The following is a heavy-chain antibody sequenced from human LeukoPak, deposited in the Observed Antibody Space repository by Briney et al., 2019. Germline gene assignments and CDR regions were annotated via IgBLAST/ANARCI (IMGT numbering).Heavy chain of an antibody. CDR1: GGSIISLGHF. Sequence: PSETLSLTCTVSGGSIISLGHFWGWIRQPPGKGLEWIGYIYYSGSTNYNPSLKSRVTISVDTSKNQFSLKLSSVTAADTAVYYCARGTTVIGYYYYGMDVWGQGTTVTVSS. CDR2: IYYSGST. CDR3: ARGTTVIGYYYYGMDV. D-gene: IGHD4-11*01. J-gene: IGHJ6*02. V-gene: IGHV4-61*08.